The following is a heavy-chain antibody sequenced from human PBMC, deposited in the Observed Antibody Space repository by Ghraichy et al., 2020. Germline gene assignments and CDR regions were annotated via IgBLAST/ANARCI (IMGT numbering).Heavy chain of an antibody. D-gene: IGHD2-2*02. CDR2: INHSGST. CDR3: ARKLRFPAAIKAFDI. CDR1: GGSFSGYY. V-gene: IGHV4-34*01. J-gene: IGHJ3*02. Sequence: SDTLSLTCAVYGGSFSGYYWSWIRQPPGKGLEWIGEINHSGSTNYNPSLKSRVTISVDTSKNQFSLKLSSVTAADTAVYYCARKLRFPAAIKAFDIWGQGTMVTVSS.